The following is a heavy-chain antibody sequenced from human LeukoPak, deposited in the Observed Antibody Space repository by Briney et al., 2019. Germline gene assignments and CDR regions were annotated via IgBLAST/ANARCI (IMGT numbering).Heavy chain of an antibody. Sequence: ASVKVSCKASGGTFSSYAISWVRQAPGQGLEWMGGIIPIFGTANYAQKFQGRVTITTDESTSTTYMELSSLRSEDTAVYYCARRGYGDEGWLDPWGQGTLVTVSS. CDR1: GGTFSSYA. D-gene: IGHD4-17*01. CDR3: ARRGYGDEGWLDP. CDR2: IIPIFGTA. V-gene: IGHV1-69*05. J-gene: IGHJ5*02.